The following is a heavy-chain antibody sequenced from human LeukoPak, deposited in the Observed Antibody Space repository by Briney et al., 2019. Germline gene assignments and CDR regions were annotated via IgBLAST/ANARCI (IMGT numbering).Heavy chain of an antibody. CDR2: IYYSGRT. D-gene: IGHD5-12*01. J-gene: IGHJ4*02. Sequence: SETLSLTCTVSGGSISSYYWSWIRQPPGKGLEWIGYIYYSGRTNYNPSIKSRVTISVDTSKNQFSLRLSSVTAADTAVYYCARVGEYSGYDSTFDYWGQGTLVTVSS. CDR3: ARVGEYSGYDSTFDY. CDR1: GGSISSYY. V-gene: IGHV4-59*01.